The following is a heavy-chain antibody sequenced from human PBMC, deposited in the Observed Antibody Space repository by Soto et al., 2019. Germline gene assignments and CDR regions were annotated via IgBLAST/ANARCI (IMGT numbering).Heavy chain of an antibody. V-gene: IGHV4-61*01. CDR1: GGSVTSGTFF. J-gene: IGHJ5*02. CDR2: ISYTGST. CDR3: ARGDALNWFDP. Sequence: KTSETLSLTCSVSGGSVTSGTFFWSWIRQPPGKGLEWIGYISYTGSTNYNPSLKSRVTISTDTSKNQFSLKLSSVTAADTAIYYCARGDALNWFDPWGQGTLVTVSS.